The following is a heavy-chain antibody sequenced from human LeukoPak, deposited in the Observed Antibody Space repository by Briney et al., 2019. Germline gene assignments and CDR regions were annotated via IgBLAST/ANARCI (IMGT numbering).Heavy chain of an antibody. CDR3: ARRSVPRLGP. D-gene: IGHD5/OR15-5a*01. CDR2: INHSGST. Sequence: PSETLSLTCAVYGGSFSGYYWSWIRQPPGKGLEWIGEINHSGSTNYNPSLKSRVTISVDTSKDQFSLKLSSVTAADTAVYYCARRSVPRLGPWGQGTLVTVSS. CDR1: GGSFSGYY. V-gene: IGHV4-34*01. J-gene: IGHJ5*02.